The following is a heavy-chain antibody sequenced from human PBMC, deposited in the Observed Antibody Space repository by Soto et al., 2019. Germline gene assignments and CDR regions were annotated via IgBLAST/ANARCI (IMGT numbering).Heavy chain of an antibody. CDR1: GFTVSSNY. CDR3: ARESTEYSYGIYYYYGMDV. Sequence: VGSLRLSCAASGFTVSSNYMSWVRQAPGKGLEWVSVIYSGGSTYYADSVKGRFTISRDNSKNTLYLQMNSLRAEDTAVYYCARESTEYSYGIYYYYGMDVWGQGTTVTVS. J-gene: IGHJ6*02. V-gene: IGHV3-53*01. CDR2: IYSGGST. D-gene: IGHD5-18*01.